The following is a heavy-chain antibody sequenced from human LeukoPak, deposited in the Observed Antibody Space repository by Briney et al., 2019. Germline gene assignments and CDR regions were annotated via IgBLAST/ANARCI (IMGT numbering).Heavy chain of an antibody. Sequence: GGSLRLSCAASGFTFSSYSMNWVRQAPGKGLEWVSFISSSSSYIYYADSVKGRFTISRDNAKNSLYLQMNSLRAEDTAVYYCARDQVNDYGDDTEFDYWGQGTLVTVS. J-gene: IGHJ4*02. CDR2: ISSSSSYI. CDR3: ARDQVNDYGDDTEFDY. CDR1: GFTFSSYS. V-gene: IGHV3-21*01. D-gene: IGHD4-17*01.